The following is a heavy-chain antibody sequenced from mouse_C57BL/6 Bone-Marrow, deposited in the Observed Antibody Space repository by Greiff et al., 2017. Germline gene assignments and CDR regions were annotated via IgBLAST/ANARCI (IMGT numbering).Heavy chain of an antibody. J-gene: IGHJ1*03. D-gene: IGHD1-1*01. CDR2: ICSGGDYI. CDR3: TRWPYCGSRYGYFDV. CDR1: GFTFSSYS. Sequence: EVKLLQSGEGLVKPGGSLKISCAASGFTFSSYSMSWVRQTPEQRLEWVAYICSGGDYIYYADTVKGRFTISRDNAGNTRYLQMSSLKSEDTAMYYCTRWPYCGSRYGYFDVWGTGTTVTVSS. V-gene: IGHV5-9-1*02.